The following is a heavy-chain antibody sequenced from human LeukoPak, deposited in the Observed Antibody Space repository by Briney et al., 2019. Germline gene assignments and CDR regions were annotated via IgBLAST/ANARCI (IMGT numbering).Heavy chain of an antibody. D-gene: IGHD1-26*01. J-gene: IGHJ5*01. Sequence: ASVKVSCKASGYTFTGYYLHWVRQAPGQGLEWMGWINPNSGDTDYAQNFQGRVTMTRDTSISTAYMEISRLTSDDTAVYYCARDRTPSRSYDSVNWFDYWGQGTLVSVSS. CDR1: GYTFTGYY. V-gene: IGHV1-2*02. CDR2: INPNSGDT. CDR3: ARDRTPSRSYDSVNWFDY.